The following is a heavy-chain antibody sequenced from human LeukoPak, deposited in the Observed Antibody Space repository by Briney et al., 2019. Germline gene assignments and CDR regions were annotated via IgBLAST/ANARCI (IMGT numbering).Heavy chain of an antibody. Sequence: NPSETLSLTCTVSGVSISSNYWSCIRQPPGKGLEWIGYIYNSGSTKYNPSLKSRVTISVDTSKNLFSLKLTSVTAADTAVYYCAACRDEFGDYGFTSWGQGTLVTVSS. CDR1: GVSISSNY. V-gene: IGHV4-59*01. J-gene: IGHJ5*02. CDR3: AACRDEFGDYGFTS. CDR2: IYNSGST. D-gene: IGHD4-17*01.